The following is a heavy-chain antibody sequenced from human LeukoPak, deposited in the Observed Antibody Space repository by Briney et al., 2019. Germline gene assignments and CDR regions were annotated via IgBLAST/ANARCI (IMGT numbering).Heavy chain of an antibody. D-gene: IGHD6-13*01. J-gene: IGHJ4*02. V-gene: IGHV3-23*01. CDR1: GFTFSNYA. CDR3: ARPQAPGIAAVPCDY. CDR2: LSGDGGLT. Sequence: GGSLRLSCAASGFTFSNYAMSWVRQAPGEGLEWVSGLSGDGGLTFYSDSVRGRFTISRDNSKNTLYLQMNSLRAEDTAVYYCARPQAPGIAAVPCDYWGQGTLVTVSS.